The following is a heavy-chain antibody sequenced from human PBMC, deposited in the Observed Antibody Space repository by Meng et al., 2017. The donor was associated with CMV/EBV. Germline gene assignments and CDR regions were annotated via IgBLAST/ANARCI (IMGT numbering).Heavy chain of an antibody. D-gene: IGHD5-12*01. J-gene: IGHJ4*01. V-gene: IGHV3-9*01. CDR1: GFTFDDYA. Sequence: GGSLRLSCAASGFTFDDYAMHWVRQAPGKGLEWVSGISWNSGSIGYADSVKGRFTISRDNAKNSLYLQMNSLRAEDTALYYCAAKDLAFDYWGQERWSPSPQ. CDR3: AAKDLAFDY. CDR2: ISWNSGSI.